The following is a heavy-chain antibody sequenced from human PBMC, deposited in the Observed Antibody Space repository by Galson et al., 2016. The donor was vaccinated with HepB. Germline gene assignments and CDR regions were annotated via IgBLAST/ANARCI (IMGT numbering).Heavy chain of an antibody. CDR3: ARGRGVDV. CDR1: GFTFSSYS. CDR2: IKQDGSEK. Sequence: SLRLSCAASGFTFSSYSMTWVRQAPGKGLERVANIKQDGSEKYYVDSVKGRFTISRDNAKNSLYLQMNSLRGEDTAVYYCARGRGVDVWGQGTTVTVSS. V-gene: IGHV3-7*03. J-gene: IGHJ6*02.